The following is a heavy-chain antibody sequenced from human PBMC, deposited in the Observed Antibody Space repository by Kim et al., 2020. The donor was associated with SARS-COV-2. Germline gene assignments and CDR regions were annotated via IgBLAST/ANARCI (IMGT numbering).Heavy chain of an antibody. CDR2: IYYSGST. J-gene: IGHJ6*02. CDR1: GGSISSYY. Sequence: SETLSLTCTVSGGSISSYYWSWIRQPPGKGLEWIGYIYYSGSTNYNPSLKSRVTISVDTSKNQFSLKLSSVTAADTAVYYCARGQRSGSYPPYHHYYYGMDVWGQGTTVTVSS. CDR3: ARGQRSGSYPPYHHYYYGMDV. V-gene: IGHV4-59*01. D-gene: IGHD3-10*01.